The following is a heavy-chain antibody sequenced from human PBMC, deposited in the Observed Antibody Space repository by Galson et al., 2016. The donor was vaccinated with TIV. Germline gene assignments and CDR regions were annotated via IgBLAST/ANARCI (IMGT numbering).Heavy chain of an antibody. CDR1: GGTFSSYV. Sequence: SVKVSCKASGGTFSSYVFNWVRLASGQGLEWMGGIIPLFRTTNYAPKFQGRVTITADESTNTAYMELNSLKYGDTAVYYCASDRNTAFDTYHQYYGMDVWGQGTTVTVSS. CDR2: IIPLFRTT. D-gene: IGHD5-18*01. CDR3: ASDRNTAFDTYHQYYGMDV. J-gene: IGHJ6*02. V-gene: IGHV1-69*13.